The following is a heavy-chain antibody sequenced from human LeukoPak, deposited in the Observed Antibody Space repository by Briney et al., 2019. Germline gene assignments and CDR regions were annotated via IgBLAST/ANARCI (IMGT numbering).Heavy chain of an antibody. Sequence: SETLSLTCAVYGGSFSGYYWSWIRQPPGKGLEWIGEINHSGSTNYNPSLKSRVTISVDTSKNQFSLKLSSVTAADTAVYYCARSWYYYDSSGSQGLYYYYMDVWGKGTTVTISS. CDR2: INHSGST. CDR3: ARSWYYYDSSGSQGLYYYYMDV. CDR1: GGSFSGYY. D-gene: IGHD3-22*01. J-gene: IGHJ6*03. V-gene: IGHV4-34*01.